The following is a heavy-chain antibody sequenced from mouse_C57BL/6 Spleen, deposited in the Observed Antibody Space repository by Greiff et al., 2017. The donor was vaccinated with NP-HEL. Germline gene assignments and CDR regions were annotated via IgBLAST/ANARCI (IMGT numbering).Heavy chain of an antibody. CDR3: ARGAFITTVEDYAMDY. CDR1: GYTFTDYY. CDR2: INPNNGGT. V-gene: IGHV1-26*01. J-gene: IGHJ4*01. Sequence: EVQLQQSGPELVKPGASVKISCKASGYTFTDYYMNWVKQSHGKSLEWIGDINPNNGGTSYNQKFKGKATLTVDKSSSTAYMELRSLTSEDSAVYYCARGAFITTVEDYAMDYWGQGTSVTVSS. D-gene: IGHD1-1*01.